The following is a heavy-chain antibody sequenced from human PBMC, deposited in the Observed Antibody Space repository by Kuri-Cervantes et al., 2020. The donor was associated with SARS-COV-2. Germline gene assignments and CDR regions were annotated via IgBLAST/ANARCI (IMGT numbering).Heavy chain of an antibody. J-gene: IGHJ4*02. CDR3: ARGHRGSYFPPAPFDY. D-gene: IGHD1-26*01. CDR2: IIPILGIA. CDR1: GYTFTSYG. V-gene: IGHV1-69*10. Sequence: SVKVSCKASGYTFTSYGISWVRQAPGQGLEWMGGIIPILGIANYAQKFQGRVTITADKSTNTVYMEMSSLRSEDTAVYYCARGHRGSYFPPAPFDYWGQGTLVTVSS.